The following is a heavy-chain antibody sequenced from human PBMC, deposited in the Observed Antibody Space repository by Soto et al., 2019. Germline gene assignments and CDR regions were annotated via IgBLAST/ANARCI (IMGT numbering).Heavy chain of an antibody. V-gene: IGHV3-23*01. CDR1: GFTFSSYA. J-gene: IGHJ6*02. D-gene: IGHD3-10*01. Sequence: EVQLLESGGGLVQPGGSLRLSCAASGFTFSSYAMSWVRQAPGKGLEWVSAISGSGGSTYYADSVKGRFTISRDNSKNPLYLQMNSPRAEDTAVYYCAKDGYGSGSYLDYYYYYGMDVWGQGTTVTVSS. CDR2: ISGSGGST. CDR3: AKDGYGSGSYLDYYYYYGMDV.